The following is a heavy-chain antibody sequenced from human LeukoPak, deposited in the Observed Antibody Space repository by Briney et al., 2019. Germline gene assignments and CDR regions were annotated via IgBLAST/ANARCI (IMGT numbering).Heavy chain of an antibody. V-gene: IGHV3-74*01. D-gene: IGHD2-15*01. CDR2: INTDGSTT. Sequence: QPGGSLRLSCAASGFTFSNYCMRWVRQAPGKGLVWVSLINTDGSTTYYAYFVKCRFTISRDNAQNTLYLQMNSLRVEDTAVYFCARGFLGTCSGASCYSGYWGQGSLLTVSS. CDR1: GFTFSNYC. J-gene: IGHJ4*02. CDR3: ARGFLGTCSGASCYSGY.